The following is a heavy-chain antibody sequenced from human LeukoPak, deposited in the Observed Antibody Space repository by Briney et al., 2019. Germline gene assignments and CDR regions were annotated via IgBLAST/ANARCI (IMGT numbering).Heavy chain of an antibody. Sequence: GASVKVSCKASGYTFTGYYMHWVRQAPGQGLEWMGWINPNSGGTNYAQKFQGRVTMTTDTSTSTAYMELRSLRSDDTAVYYCARDYYDSSGYSVDYWGQGTLVTVSS. J-gene: IGHJ4*02. CDR2: INPNSGGT. CDR3: ARDYYDSSGYSVDY. D-gene: IGHD3-22*01. CDR1: GYTFTGYY. V-gene: IGHV1-2*02.